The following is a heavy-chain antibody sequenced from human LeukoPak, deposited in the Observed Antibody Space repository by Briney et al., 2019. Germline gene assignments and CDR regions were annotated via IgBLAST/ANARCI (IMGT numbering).Heavy chain of an antibody. Sequence: GESLKISRMGSGYRFTTYLVDWVRQVPGKGLEWMGLIQPADSQTRYNPSFQGQVTLSDDKSINTAYLQWSSLRPSDTAIYYCARRLRTGGFDIWGQGTEVTVSS. CDR1: GYRFTTYL. J-gene: IGHJ3*02. V-gene: IGHV5-51*01. CDR2: IQPADSQT. D-gene: IGHD1-1*01. CDR3: ARRLRTGGFDI.